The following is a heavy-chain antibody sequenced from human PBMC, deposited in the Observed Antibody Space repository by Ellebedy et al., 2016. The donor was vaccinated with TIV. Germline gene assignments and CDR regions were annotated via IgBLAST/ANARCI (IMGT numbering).Heavy chain of an antibody. Sequence: GESLKISCAASGFTFSSYSMNWVRQAPGKGLEWVSYISSSSSTIYYADSVKGRFTISRDNAKNSLYLQMNSLRAEDTAVYYCAREVQQLFDYWGQGTLVTVSS. D-gene: IGHD6-13*01. CDR3: AREVQQLFDY. CDR1: GFTFSSYS. CDR2: ISSSSSTI. V-gene: IGHV3-48*04. J-gene: IGHJ4*02.